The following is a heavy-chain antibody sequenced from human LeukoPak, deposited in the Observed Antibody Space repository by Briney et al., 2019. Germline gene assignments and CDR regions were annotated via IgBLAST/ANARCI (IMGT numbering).Heavy chain of an antibody. Sequence: GASLRLSCAASGFTFSSYEMNWVRQAPGKGLEWVSYISSSGSTIYYADSVKGRFTISRDNAKNSLYLQMNSLRAEDTAVYYCARGYVWGSYRYIDWGQGTLVTVSS. CDR2: ISSSGSTI. D-gene: IGHD3-16*02. V-gene: IGHV3-48*03. CDR1: GFTFSSYE. CDR3: ARGYVWGSYRYID. J-gene: IGHJ4*02.